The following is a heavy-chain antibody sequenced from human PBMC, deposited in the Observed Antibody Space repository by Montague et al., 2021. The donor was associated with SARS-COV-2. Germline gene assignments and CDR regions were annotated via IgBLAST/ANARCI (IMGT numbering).Heavy chain of an antibody. CDR2: ISYSGST. CDR1: GGSISSYC. CDR3: ARGPRYCSSTGCPPAFDI. V-gene: IGHV4-59*01. Sequence: SETLSLTCTVSGGSISSYCWSWIRQPPGKGLEWIGYISYSGSTKYNPSLKRRVTISEDTSENHFSLKLSSVTAAGAAVYFCARGPRYCSSTGCPPAFDIWGQGTMVTVSS. J-gene: IGHJ3*02. D-gene: IGHD2-2*01.